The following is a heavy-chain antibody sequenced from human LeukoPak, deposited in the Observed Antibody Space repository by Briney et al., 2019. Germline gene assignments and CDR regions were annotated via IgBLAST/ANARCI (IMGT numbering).Heavy chain of an antibody. CDR2: ISGNGGST. J-gene: IGHJ4*02. D-gene: IGHD5-24*01. CDR3: AKDQKMHGDC. Sequence: GGSLRLSCAASGFTFSSYWMSWVRQAPGKGLVWVSLISGNGGSTYYADSVKGRFTISRDNSKNTLYLQMSSLRAEDTAVYYCAKDQKMHGDCWGQGTLVTVSS. V-gene: IGHV3-23*01. CDR1: GFTFSSYW.